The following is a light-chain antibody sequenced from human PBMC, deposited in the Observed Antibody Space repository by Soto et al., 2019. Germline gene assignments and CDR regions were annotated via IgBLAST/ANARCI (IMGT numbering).Light chain of an antibody. CDR2: ENN. V-gene: IGLV1-51*02. CDR1: YSNIGHNY. Sequence: QSVLTQPPSVSAAPGQKATTSSSGPYSNIGHNYVSWYQQLPGTAPRLLIYENNRRPSGIPDRFSGSKSGTSATLDITGLQTGDEADYYCGTWDSSLSDGVLFGGGTQLTVL. CDR3: GTWDSSLSDGVL. J-gene: IGLJ7*01.